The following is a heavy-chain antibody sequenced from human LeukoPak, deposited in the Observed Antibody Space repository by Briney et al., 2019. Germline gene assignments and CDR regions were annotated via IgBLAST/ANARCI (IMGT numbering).Heavy chain of an antibody. CDR2: IYYSGST. D-gene: IGHD3-3*01. CDR3: ARVASGYDVFDI. J-gene: IGHJ3*02. CDR1: GGSVSSGSYY. V-gene: IGHV4-61*01. Sequence: PSETLSLTCTVSGGSVSSGSYYWSWIRRPPGKGLGWIGYIYYSGSTNYNPSLKSRVTISVDTSKNQFSLKLSSVTAADTAVFYCARVASGYDVFDIWGQGTMVTVSS.